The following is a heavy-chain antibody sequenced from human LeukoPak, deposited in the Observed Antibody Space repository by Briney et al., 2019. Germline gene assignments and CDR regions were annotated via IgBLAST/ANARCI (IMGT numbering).Heavy chain of an antibody. V-gene: IGHV1-46*01. D-gene: IGHD2-21*02. J-gene: IGHJ4*02. CDR1: GYTFTSYY. CDR3: ARALIVVVTAAPLGV. CDR2: ISPSGGST. Sequence: GASVKVSCKASGYTFTSYYMHWVRQAPGQGLEWMGIISPSGGSTSYAQKFQGRVTMTRDTSTSTVYMELSSLRSEDTAVYYCARALIVVVTAAPLGVWGQGTLVTVSS.